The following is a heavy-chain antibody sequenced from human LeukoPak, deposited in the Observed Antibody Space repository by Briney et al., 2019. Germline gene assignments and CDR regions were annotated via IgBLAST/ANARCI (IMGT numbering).Heavy chain of an antibody. CDR3: ARSEEYGSGSYLDY. CDR2: INWNGGST. J-gene: IGHJ4*02. Sequence: GGSLRLSCAASGFTFDDYGMSWVRQAPGKGLEWVSGINWNGGSTGYADSVKGRFTISRDNAKNSLYLQMNSLRAEDTALYYCARSEEYGSGSYLDYWGQGTLVTVSS. D-gene: IGHD3-10*01. CDR1: GFTFDDYG. V-gene: IGHV3-20*04.